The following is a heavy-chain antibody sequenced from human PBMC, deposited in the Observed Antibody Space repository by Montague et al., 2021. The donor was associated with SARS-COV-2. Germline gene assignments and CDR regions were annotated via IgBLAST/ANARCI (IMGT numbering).Heavy chain of an antibody. D-gene: IGHD4-23*01. CDR3: ARDAGGNFPTSFDY. V-gene: IGHV3-53*01. Sequence: SLRLSCAASGFTVSSNYMSWVRQAPGKGLEWVSVIYSGGSTYYADSVKGRFTISRDNSKNTLYLQMNSLRAEDTAEYYCARDAGGNFPTSFDYWGQGTLVTVSS. J-gene: IGHJ4*02. CDR1: GFTVSSNY. CDR2: IYSGGST.